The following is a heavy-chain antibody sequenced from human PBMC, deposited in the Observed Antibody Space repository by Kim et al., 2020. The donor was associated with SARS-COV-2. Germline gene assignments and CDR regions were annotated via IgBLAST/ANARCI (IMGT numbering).Heavy chain of an antibody. CDR1: GFTFSSYA. V-gene: IGHV3-23*01. D-gene: IGHD3-16*02. CDR3: ASNEGYVWGSYRYDY. J-gene: IGHJ4*02. CDR2: ISGSGGST. Sequence: GGSLRLSCAASGFTFSSYAMSWVRQAPGKGLEWVSAISGSGGSTYYADSVKGRFTISRDNSKNTLYLQMNSLRAEDTAVYYCASNEGYVWGSYRYDYWGQGTLVTVSS.